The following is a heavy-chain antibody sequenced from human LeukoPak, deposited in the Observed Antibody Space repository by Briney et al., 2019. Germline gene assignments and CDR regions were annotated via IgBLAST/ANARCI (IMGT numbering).Heavy chain of an antibody. Sequence: SETLSLTCTVPGGSISSYYWSWIRQPPGKGLEWIGYIYYSGSTNYNPSLKSRVTISVDTSKNQFSLKLSSVTAADTAVYYCARDLNMDRAAFDIWGQGTMVTVSS. CDR1: GGSISSYY. V-gene: IGHV4-59*12. J-gene: IGHJ3*02. D-gene: IGHD3-10*01. CDR3: ARDLNMDRAAFDI. CDR2: IYYSGST.